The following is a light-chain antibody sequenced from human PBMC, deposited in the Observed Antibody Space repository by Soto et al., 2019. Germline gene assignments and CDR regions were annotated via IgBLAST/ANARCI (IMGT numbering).Light chain of an antibody. CDR3: SSYAGSNNLV. V-gene: IGLV2-8*01. CDR1: SSDVGGYNY. J-gene: IGLJ2*01. Sequence: QSALTQPPSASGSPGQSVTISCTGTSSDVGGYNYVSWYQQHPGEAPKLMIYEVTKRPSGVPDRFSGSKSGNTASLTVSGLQPEDEADYYCSSYAGSNNLVFGGGTKLPS. CDR2: EVT.